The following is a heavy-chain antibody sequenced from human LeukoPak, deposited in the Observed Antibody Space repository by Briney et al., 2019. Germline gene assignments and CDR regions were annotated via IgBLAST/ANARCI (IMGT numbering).Heavy chain of an antibody. CDR3: ARDIVVVVAAINWFDP. CDR2: IYTSGST. V-gene: IGHV4-4*07. Sequence: SEALSLTCTVSGGSISSYYWSWIRQPAGKGLEWIGRIYTSGSTNYNPSLKSRVTMSVDTSKNQFSLKLSSVTAADTAVYYCARDIVVVVAAINWFDPWGQGTLVTVSS. J-gene: IGHJ5*02. CDR1: GGSISSYY. D-gene: IGHD2-15*01.